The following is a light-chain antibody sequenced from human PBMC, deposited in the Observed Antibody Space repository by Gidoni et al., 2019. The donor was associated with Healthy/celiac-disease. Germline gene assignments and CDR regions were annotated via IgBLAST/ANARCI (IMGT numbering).Light chain of an antibody. CDR2: GAY. J-gene: IGKJ4*01. Sequence: IVMTQSPATLSVSPGERATLSCRASQSVSSNLAWYQQKPGQAPRLLIYGAYTRATGIPARFSGSGSGTEFTLTISSLQSEDFAVYYCQQYNNWPPSTFGGGTKVEIK. V-gene: IGKV3-15*01. CDR3: QQYNNWPPST. CDR1: QSVSSN.